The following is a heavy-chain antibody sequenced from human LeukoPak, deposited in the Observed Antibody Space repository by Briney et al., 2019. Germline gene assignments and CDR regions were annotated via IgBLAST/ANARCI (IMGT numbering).Heavy chain of an antibody. CDR1: GFSSSTSL. CDR2: INSNSGDT. V-gene: IGHV3-23*01. J-gene: IGHJ4*02. Sequence: GGSLRLSCAAPGFSSSTSLMSWVRQAPGKGLEWVSGINSNSGDTPYADFAKGRFTISRDNSKNTLYLQMNSLRVEDTAVYYCARKDSGLNPFDLWGQGTLVTVSS. D-gene: IGHD1-14*01. CDR3: ARKDSGLNPFDL.